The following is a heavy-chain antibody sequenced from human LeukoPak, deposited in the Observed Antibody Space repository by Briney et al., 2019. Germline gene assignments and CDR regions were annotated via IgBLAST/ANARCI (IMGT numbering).Heavy chain of an antibody. CDR2: IYYSGST. J-gene: IGHJ3*02. CDR1: GGSISSGGYY. V-gene: IGHV4-31*03. D-gene: IGHD3-22*01. CDR3: ARVGFGYYDSSGSYAFDI. Sequence: SQTLSLTCTVSGGSISSGGYYWSWIRQHPGKGLEWIGYIYYSGSTYYNPSLKSRVTISVDTSKNQFSLKLSSVTAADTAVYYCARVGFGYYDSSGSYAFDIWGQGTMVTVSS.